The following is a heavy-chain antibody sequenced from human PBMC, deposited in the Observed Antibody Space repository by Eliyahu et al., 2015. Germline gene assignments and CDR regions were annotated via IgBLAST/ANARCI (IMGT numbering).Heavy chain of an antibody. V-gene: IGHV5-51*01. CDR2: VYPGDSDT. J-gene: IGHJ4*02. Sequence: EVQLVQSGAEVKKPGESLKIXCEGXGXXXSTYWIGWVRQXPGKGLEWMGMVYPGDSDTRYNPSFQGQVTISADKSTSTAYLQWSSLGASDTAMYYCVRRDGYSFGIDYWGQGTLVTVSS. CDR3: VRRDGYSFGIDY. D-gene: IGHD5-18*01. CDR1: GXXXSTYW.